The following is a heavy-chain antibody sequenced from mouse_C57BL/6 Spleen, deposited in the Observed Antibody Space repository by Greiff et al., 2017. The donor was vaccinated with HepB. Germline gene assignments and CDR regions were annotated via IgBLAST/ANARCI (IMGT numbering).Heavy chain of an antibody. CDR2: ISDGGSYT. Sequence: EVMLVESGGGLVKPGGSLKLSCAASGFTFSSYAMSWVRQTPEKRLEWVATISDGGSYTYYPDNVKGRFTISRDNAKNNLYLQMSHLKSDDTAMYYCARGGAYGYDAGYYAMDYWGQGTSVTVSS. J-gene: IGHJ4*01. V-gene: IGHV5-4*03. CDR1: GFTFSSYA. CDR3: ARGGAYGYDAGYYAMDY. D-gene: IGHD2-2*01.